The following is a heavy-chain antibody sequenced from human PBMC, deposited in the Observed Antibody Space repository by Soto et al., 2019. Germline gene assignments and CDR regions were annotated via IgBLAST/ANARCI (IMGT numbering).Heavy chain of an antibody. CDR2: ISNNGSST. V-gene: IGHV3-23*01. CDR3: ARVGGSGSQWFGYYGMDV. Sequence: PGGSLILSCAASGFTFSSYAMSWVRQAPGKGLEWVAAISNNGSSTYYADSVKGRFTISRDNSKNTLYLQMNSLRAEDTAVYYCARVGGSGSQWFGYYGMDVWGQGTTVTVSS. J-gene: IGHJ6*02. CDR1: GFTFSSYA. D-gene: IGHD3-10*01.